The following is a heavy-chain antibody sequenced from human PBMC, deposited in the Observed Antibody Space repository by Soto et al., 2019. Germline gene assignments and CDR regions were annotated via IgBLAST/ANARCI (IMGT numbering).Heavy chain of an antibody. CDR3: ARQGALGRHNWFDP. D-gene: IGHD1-26*01. CDR1: GYTFTSYS. V-gene: IGHV1-3*01. J-gene: IGHJ5*02. Sequence: GASVKVSCKASGYTFTSYSMHWVRHAPGQRLEWMGWINAGNGNTKYSQKFQGRVTITRDTSASTAYMELSSLRSEDTAVYYCARQGALGRHNWFDPWGQGTLVTVSS. CDR2: INAGNGNT.